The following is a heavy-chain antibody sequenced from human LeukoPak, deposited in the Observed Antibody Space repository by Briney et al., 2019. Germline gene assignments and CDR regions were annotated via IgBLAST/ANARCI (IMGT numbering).Heavy chain of an antibody. CDR2: IIPILGIA. CDR3: ARDFRESSGYFDY. V-gene: IGHV1-69*04. CDR1: GGTFSSYA. D-gene: IGHD3-22*01. Sequence: ASVKVSCKASGGTFSSYAISWVRQAPGQGLEWMGRIIPILGIANYAQKFQGRVTITADKSTSTAYMELSSLRSEDTAVYYCARDFRESSGYFDYWGQGTLVTVSS. J-gene: IGHJ4*02.